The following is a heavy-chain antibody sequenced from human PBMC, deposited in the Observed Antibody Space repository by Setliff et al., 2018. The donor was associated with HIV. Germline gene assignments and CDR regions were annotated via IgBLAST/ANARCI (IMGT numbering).Heavy chain of an antibody. J-gene: IGHJ4*02. CDR1: GFTVSSNY. V-gene: IGHV3-53*01. CDR3: ARAYYGYCSGGSCYSGPPDY. D-gene: IGHD2-15*01. CDR2: IYSGGST. Sequence: GGSLRLSCAASGFTVSSNYMSWVRQAPGKGLEWVSLIYSGGSTYYADSVKGRFTISRDNSKNTLYLQMNSLRAEDTAVYYCARAYYGYCSGGSCYSGPPDYWGQGTLVTVSS.